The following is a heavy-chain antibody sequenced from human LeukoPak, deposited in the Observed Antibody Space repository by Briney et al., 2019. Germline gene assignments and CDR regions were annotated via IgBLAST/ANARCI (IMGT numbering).Heavy chain of an antibody. CDR2: IYSGGST. Sequence: GGSLRLSCAASGFTVSSNYMSWVRQAPGKGLEWDSVIYSGGSTYYADSVKGRFTISRDNSKNTLYLQMNSLRAEDTAVYYCARVSSGWISHFDYWGQGTLVTVSS. J-gene: IGHJ4*02. CDR3: ARVSSGWISHFDY. V-gene: IGHV3-66*01. CDR1: GFTVSSNY. D-gene: IGHD6-19*01.